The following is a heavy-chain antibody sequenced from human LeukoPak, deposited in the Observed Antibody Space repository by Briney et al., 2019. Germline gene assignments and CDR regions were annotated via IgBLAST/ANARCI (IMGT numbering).Heavy chain of an antibody. CDR1: GYTFTSYA. J-gene: IGHJ4*02. CDR2: INTNTGNP. CDR3: ARDSSSWYLEGLGRGFDY. Sequence: GASVKVSCKASGYTFTSYAMNWVRQAPGQGLEWMGWINTNTGNPTYAQGFTGRFVFSLDTSVSTAYLQISSLKAEDTAVYYCARDSSSWYLEGLGRGFDYWGQGTLVTVSS. D-gene: IGHD6-13*01. V-gene: IGHV7-4-1*02.